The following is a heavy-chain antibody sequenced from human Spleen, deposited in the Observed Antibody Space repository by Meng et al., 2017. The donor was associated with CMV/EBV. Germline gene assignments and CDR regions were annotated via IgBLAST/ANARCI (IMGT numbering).Heavy chain of an antibody. CDR1: GFTFSSYW. CDR3: ARIVGATMAGYYYNYYGMDV. CDR2: IKQDGSEK. Sequence: GGSLRLSCAASGFTFSSYWMSWVRQTPGKGLEWVANIKQDGSEKYYVDSVKGRFTISRDNAKNSLYLQMNSLRAEDTAVYYCARIVGATMAGYYYNYYGMDVWGQGTTVTVSS. J-gene: IGHJ6*02. V-gene: IGHV3-7*01. D-gene: IGHD1-26*01.